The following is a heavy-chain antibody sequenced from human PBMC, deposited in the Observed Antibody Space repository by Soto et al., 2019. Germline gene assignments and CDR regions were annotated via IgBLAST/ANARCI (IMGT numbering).Heavy chain of an antibody. D-gene: IGHD1-26*01. Sequence: PSETLSLTCTVSGGSISNYYWSWFRQTPDKGLESIGYIYSSGNTNYNPSLKSRVTISVDTSKNQVSLQLNSVTPDDTAVYYCARLIGNSWLDSWGQGTLVTVSS. CDR3: ARLIGNSWLDS. CDR2: IYSSGNT. V-gene: IGHV4-59*08. J-gene: IGHJ5*01. CDR1: GGSISNYY.